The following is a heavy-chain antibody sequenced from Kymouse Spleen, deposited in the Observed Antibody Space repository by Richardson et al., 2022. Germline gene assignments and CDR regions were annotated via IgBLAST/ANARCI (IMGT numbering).Heavy chain of an antibody. CDR2: IYYSGST. CDR1: GGSISSSSYY. CDR3: ARAGITGTTGFDAFDI. D-gene: IGHD1-7*01. J-gene: IGHJ3*02. V-gene: IGHV4-39*01. Sequence: QLQLQESGPGLVKPSETLSLTCTVSGGSISSSSYYWGWIRQPPGKGLEWIGSIYYSGSTYYNPSLKSRVTISVDTSKNQFSLKLSSVTAADTAVYYCARAGITGTTGFDAFDIWGQGTMVTVSS.